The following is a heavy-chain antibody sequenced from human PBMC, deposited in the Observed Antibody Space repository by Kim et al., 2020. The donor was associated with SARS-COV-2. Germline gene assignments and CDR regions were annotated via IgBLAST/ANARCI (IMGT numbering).Heavy chain of an antibody. D-gene: IGHD6-6*01. CDR2: ISAYNGNT. J-gene: IGHJ6*02. V-gene: IGHV1-18*01. CDR3: ARENDSSHYYYGMDV. CDR1: GYTFTSYG. Sequence: ASVKVSCKASGYTFTSYGISWVRQAPGQGLEWMGWISAYNGNTNYAQKLQGRVTMTTDTSTSTAYMELRSLRSDDTAVYYCARENDSSHYYYGMDVWGQGTTVTVSS.